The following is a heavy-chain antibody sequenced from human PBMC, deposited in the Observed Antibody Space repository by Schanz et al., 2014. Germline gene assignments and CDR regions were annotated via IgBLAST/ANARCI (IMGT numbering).Heavy chain of an antibody. CDR3: TTGGRRGYSHYFYGMDV. J-gene: IGHJ6*02. V-gene: IGHV3-15*01. D-gene: IGHD5-18*01. Sequence: EVQLVESGGGLVKPGGSLRLSCAASGFTSSNAWMSWVRQAPGKGLEWVGRIKTKTDGGTTDYAAPVKGRFTISRDDSTNTLDLQMNSLKTEDTAGYYCTTGGRRGYSHYFYGMDVGGQGTAVTVSS. CDR1: GFTSSNAW. CDR2: IKTKTDGGTT.